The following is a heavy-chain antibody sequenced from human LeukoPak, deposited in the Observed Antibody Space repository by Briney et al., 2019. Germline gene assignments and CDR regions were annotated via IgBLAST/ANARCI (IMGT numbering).Heavy chain of an antibody. D-gene: IGHD4-17*01. CDR2: INPNSGGT. Sequence: ASVKVSCKASGYTFTGYYMHWVRQAPGQGPEWMGWINPNSGGTNYAQKFQGWVTMTRDTSISTAYMELSRLRSDDTAVYYCAGGASYGDYGGRWSLYYYGMDVWGQGTTVTVSS. J-gene: IGHJ6*02. CDR1: GYTFTGYY. V-gene: IGHV1-2*04. CDR3: AGGASYGDYGGRWSLYYYGMDV.